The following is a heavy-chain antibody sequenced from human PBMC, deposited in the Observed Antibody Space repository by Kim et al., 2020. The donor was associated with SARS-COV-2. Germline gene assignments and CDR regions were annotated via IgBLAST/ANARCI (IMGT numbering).Heavy chain of an antibody. CDR1: GFTFGDYA. V-gene: IGHV3-9*01. D-gene: IGHD3-22*01. CDR2: ISWNSGSI. Sequence: GGSLRHSCEASGFTFGDYAMHWVRQAPGKGLEWVSGISWNSGSIGYADSVKGRFTISRDNAKNSLYLQMNSLRAEDTALYYCAKAHYYDSSGYYLRGYYYGMDVWGQGTTVTVSS. CDR3: AKAHYYDSSGYYLRGYYYGMDV. J-gene: IGHJ6*02.